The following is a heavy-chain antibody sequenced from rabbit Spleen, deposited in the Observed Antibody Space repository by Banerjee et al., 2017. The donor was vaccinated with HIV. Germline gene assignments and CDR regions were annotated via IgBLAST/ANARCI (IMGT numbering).Heavy chain of an antibody. V-gene: IGHV1S40*01. Sequence: QSLEESGGDLVKPGASLTLTCTASGFSFSFSSYMCWVRQAPGKGLEWIACIDAGSSGFTYFATWAKGRFTISKTSSTTVTLQMTRLTAADTATYFCARDTASSFSSYGMDLWGQGTLVTVS. CDR2: IDAGSSGFT. CDR1: GFSFSFSSY. D-gene: IGHD8-1*01. CDR3: ARDTASSFSSYGMDL. J-gene: IGHJ6*01.